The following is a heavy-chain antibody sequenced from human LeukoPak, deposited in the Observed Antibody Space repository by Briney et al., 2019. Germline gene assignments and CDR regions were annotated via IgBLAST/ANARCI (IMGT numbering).Heavy chain of an antibody. J-gene: IGHJ5*02. Sequence: SETLSLTCTVSGGSISSSSYYWGWIRQPPGKGLEWIGEINHSGSTNYNPSLKSRVTISVDTSKNQFSLKLSSVTAADTAVYYCARLRGQDSTRVNWFDPWGQGTLVTVSS. V-gene: IGHV4-39*07. CDR1: GGSISSSSYY. CDR2: INHSGST. CDR3: ARLRGQDSTRVNWFDP.